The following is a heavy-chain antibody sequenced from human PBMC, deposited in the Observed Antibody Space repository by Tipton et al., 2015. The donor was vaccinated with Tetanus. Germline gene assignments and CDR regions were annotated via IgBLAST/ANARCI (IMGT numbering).Heavy chain of an antibody. Sequence: GSLRLSCAASGFTVSSNYMSWVRQAPGKGLEWVSVIYSGGSTYYADSVKGRFTISRDNSRNTLYLQMNSLRAEDTAVYYCAKGADDFWSGYNYGMDVWGQGTTVTVSS. D-gene: IGHD3-3*01. V-gene: IGHV3-66*01. J-gene: IGHJ6*02. CDR3: AKGADDFWSGYNYGMDV. CDR1: GFTVSSNY. CDR2: IYSGGST.